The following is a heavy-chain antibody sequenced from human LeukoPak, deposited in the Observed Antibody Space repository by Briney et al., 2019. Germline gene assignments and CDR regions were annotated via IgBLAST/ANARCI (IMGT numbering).Heavy chain of an antibody. CDR3: AKYQRQWLPKGGFDY. Sequence: PGGSLRLSCAASGFTFSSNVMSWVRQAPGKGLEWVSAISGSDGSTSYADSVKGRFTISRDNSKNTLYLQMDNLRAEDTAVYYCAKYQRQWLPKGGFDYWGQGTLVTVSS. V-gene: IGHV3-23*01. CDR2: ISGSDGST. J-gene: IGHJ4*02. CDR1: GFTFSSNV. D-gene: IGHD6-19*01.